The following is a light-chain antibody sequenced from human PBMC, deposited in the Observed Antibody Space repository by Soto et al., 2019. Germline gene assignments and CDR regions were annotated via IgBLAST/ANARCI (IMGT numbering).Light chain of an antibody. CDR1: QSLSSSY. J-gene: IGKJ5*01. V-gene: IGKV3-20*01. CDR2: GES. CDR3: QKYGSSPIT. Sequence: EIVLTQSPRTLSLSRGGRPTLSCRASQSLSSSYLAWYQQKPGQAPRLLIHGESSRATGIPDRISGSGSGTDFNLTISRLEPEDFAVYYCQKYGSSPITFGQGTRLEIK.